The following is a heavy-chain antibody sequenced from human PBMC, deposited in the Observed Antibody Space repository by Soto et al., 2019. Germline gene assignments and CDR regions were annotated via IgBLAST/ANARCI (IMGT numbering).Heavy chain of an antibody. V-gene: IGHV5-51*01. J-gene: IGHJ4*02. CDR1: GYSFTSYW. CDR2: IYPGDSDT. CDR3: ARSDYDILTGTHYFDY. D-gene: IGHD3-9*01. Sequence: PGESLKISCKGSGYSFTSYWIGWVRPMPGKGLEWMGIIYPGDSDTRYSPSFQGQVTISADKSISTAYLQWSSLKASDTAMYYCARSDYDILTGTHYFDYWGQGTLVTVSS.